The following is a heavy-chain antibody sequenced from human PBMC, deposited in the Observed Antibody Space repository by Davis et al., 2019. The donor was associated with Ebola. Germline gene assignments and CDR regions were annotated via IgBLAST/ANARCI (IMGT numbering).Heavy chain of an antibody. CDR1: GGSFRSRDYY. V-gene: IGHV4-34*01. D-gene: IGHD5-24*01. Sequence: PSETLSLTCTVDGGSFRSRDYYWSWIRHSPEKGLEWFGEINYRGRTTYNPLLESRVTISIDTSKNQFSLKLRSMTAADTAVYYCARWERQHDGYNYFGGNSFDYWGQGTLVTVSS. CDR3: ARWERQHDGYNYFGGNSFDY. J-gene: IGHJ4*02. CDR2: INYRGRT.